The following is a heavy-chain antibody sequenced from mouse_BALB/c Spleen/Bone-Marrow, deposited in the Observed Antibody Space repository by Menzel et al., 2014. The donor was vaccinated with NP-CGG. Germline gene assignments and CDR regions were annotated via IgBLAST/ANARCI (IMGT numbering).Heavy chain of an antibody. Sequence: VKLVESGPGLVAPSQSLSITCTVSGFSLTSYGVHWVRQPPGKVLEWLGVIWAGGSTNYNSALMSRLSISKDNSKSQVFLKMDSLQTDDTAMYYCARGSYYEGAMDYWGQGTSVTVSS. CDR2: IWAGGST. CDR3: ARGSYYEGAMDY. V-gene: IGHV2-9*02. D-gene: IGHD1-1*01. J-gene: IGHJ4*01. CDR1: GFSLTSYG.